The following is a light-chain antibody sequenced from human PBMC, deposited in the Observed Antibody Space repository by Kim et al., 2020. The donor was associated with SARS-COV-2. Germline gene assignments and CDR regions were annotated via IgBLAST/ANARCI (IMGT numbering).Light chain of an antibody. CDR1: QSVTRNF. V-gene: IGKV3-20*01. J-gene: IGKJ1*01. CDR2: GAS. CDR3: HQYDTSPRT. Sequence: EIVLTQSPGTLSLSPGERASLSCRASQSVTRNFLAWYQQKPGQAPRILIYGASIRATGIPDRFSGSGSAIDFTLTISRLEPEDFAVYYCHQYDTSPRTFGQGTKVDIK.